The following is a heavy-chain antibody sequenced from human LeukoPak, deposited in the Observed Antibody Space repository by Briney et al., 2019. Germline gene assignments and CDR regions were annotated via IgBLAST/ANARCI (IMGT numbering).Heavy chain of an antibody. CDR1: GFTFSSYA. Sequence: GGSLRLSCAASGFTFSSYAMHWVRQAPGKGLGWVAVISYDGSNKYYADSVKGRFTISRDNSKNTLYLQMNSLRAEDTAVYYCARSGGSSSWYGFDYWGQGTLVTVSS. V-gene: IGHV3-30-3*01. J-gene: IGHJ4*02. CDR2: ISYDGSNK. CDR3: ARSGGSSSWYGFDY. D-gene: IGHD6-13*01.